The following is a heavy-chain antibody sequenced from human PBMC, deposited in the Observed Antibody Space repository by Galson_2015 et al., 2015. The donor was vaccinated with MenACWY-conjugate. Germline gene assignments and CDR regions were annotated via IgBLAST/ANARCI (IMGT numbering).Heavy chain of an antibody. Sequence: SLRLSCAASGFAFSTYWMTWVRQAPGKGLEWVANIKKDSSEIHYVDSVKGRFTISRDDSKSIAYLQMNSLKSEDTGVYYCGRGRTAACWELGCEFFESWGQGTLVTVSS. D-gene: IGHD1-26*01. CDR3: GRGRTAACWELGCEFFES. CDR2: IKKDSSEI. V-gene: IGHV3-7*03. J-gene: IGHJ5*01. CDR1: GFAFSTYW.